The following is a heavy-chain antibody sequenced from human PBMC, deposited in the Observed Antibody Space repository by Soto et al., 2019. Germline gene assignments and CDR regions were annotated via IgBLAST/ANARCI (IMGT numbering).Heavy chain of an antibody. D-gene: IGHD3-3*01. CDR2: IYYSGST. CDR1: GGSISSSSYS. CDR3: ARFRNDFWSGYGYYYYGMDV. Sequence: SETLSLTCTVSGGSISSSSYSWGWIRQHPGKGLEWIGSIYYSGSTYYNPSLKSRVTISVDTSKNQFSLKLSSVTAADTAVYYCARFRNDFWSGYGYYYYGMDVWGQGTTVTVSS. J-gene: IGHJ6*02. V-gene: IGHV4-39*07.